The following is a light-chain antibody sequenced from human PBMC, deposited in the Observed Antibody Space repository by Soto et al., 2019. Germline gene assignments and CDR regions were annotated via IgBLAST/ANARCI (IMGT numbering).Light chain of an antibody. V-gene: IGKV3-20*01. CDR2: GAS. J-gene: IGKJ1*01. CDR1: QSVASAY. CDR3: QQYQSSLWT. Sequence: EIVLTQSPGTLSLSPGERATLSCRASQSVASAYFAWYQHTPGQAPRLLIYGASSRATGVPDRFSGSGSGTDFTLTISSREPEDFAVYYCQQYQSSLWTFGQVSKVEAK.